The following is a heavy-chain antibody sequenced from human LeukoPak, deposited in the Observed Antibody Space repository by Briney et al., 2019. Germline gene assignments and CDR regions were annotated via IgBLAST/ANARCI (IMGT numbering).Heavy chain of an antibody. CDR1: GFTFSTYA. CDR2: IYSGGST. CDR3: ARDSLGMSTLDS. V-gene: IGHV3-53*01. D-gene: IGHD5/OR15-5a*01. J-gene: IGHJ4*02. Sequence: PGGSLRLSCAASGFTFSTYAMIWVRQAPGKGLEWVSVIYSGGSTYYADSVKGRFTISRDSSKNTLYLQMNSLRAEDTAVYYCARDSLGMSTLDSWGQGTLVTVSS.